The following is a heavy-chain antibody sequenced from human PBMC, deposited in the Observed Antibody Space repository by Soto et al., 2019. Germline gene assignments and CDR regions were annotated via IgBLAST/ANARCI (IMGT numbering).Heavy chain of an antibody. CDR3: ARARGGYYNFSGTRGGLSDY. V-gene: IGHV4-30-4*01. CDR2: IYYSGST. D-gene: IGHD3-10*01. Sequence: PSETLSLTCTVSGGSISRGDYYWGWIRQPPGKGLEWIGYIYYSGSTYYNPSLKSRVTISVDTSKNQFSLKLSSVTAADTAVYNGARARGGYYNFSGTRGGLSDYWGHGPLVTVAS. CDR1: GGSISRGDYY. J-gene: IGHJ4*01.